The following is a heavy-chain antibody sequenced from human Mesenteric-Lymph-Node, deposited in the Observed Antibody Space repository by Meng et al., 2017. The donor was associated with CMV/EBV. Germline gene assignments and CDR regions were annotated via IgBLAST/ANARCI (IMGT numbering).Heavy chain of an antibody. CDR2: ISGSGGST. CDR1: GFTFSSYA. CDR3: ARLAMAAQFKWPDP. J-gene: IGHJ5*02. V-gene: IGHV3-23*01. Sequence: GESLKISCAASGFTFSSYAMSWVRQTPGKGLEWVSAISGSGGSTYYADSVKGRFTISRDNSKNTVYLQMNSLGVEDTAVYYCARLAMAAQFKWPDPWGQGTLVTVSS. D-gene: IGHD5-12*01.